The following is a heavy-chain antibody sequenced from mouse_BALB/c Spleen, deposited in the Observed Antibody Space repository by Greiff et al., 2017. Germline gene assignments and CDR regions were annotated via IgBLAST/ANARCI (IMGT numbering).Heavy chain of an antibody. J-gene: IGHJ3*01. D-gene: IGHD1-1*01. Sequence: VKLMESGPGLVQPSQSLSITCTVSGFSLTSYGVHWVRQSPGKGLEWLGVIWSGGSTDYNAAFISRLSISKDNSKSQVFFKMNSLQANDTAIYYCATPYYGSSLAYWGQGTLVTVSA. V-gene: IGHV2-2*02. CDR2: IWSGGST. CDR3: ATPYYGSSLAY. CDR1: GFSLTSYG.